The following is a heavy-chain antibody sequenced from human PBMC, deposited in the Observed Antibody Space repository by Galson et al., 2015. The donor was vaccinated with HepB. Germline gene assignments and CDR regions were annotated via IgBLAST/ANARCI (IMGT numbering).Heavy chain of an antibody. V-gene: IGHV3-21*01. CDR3: AREAGYSSSWYSSNYYYYGMDV. Sequence: SLRLSCAASGFTFSSYSMNWVRQAPGKGLEWVSSISSSSSYIYYADSVKGRFTISRDNAKNSLYLQMNSLRAEDTAVYYCAREAGYSSSWYSSNYYYYGMDVWGQGTTVTVSS. CDR1: GFTFSSYS. J-gene: IGHJ6*02. CDR2: ISSSSSYI. D-gene: IGHD6-13*01.